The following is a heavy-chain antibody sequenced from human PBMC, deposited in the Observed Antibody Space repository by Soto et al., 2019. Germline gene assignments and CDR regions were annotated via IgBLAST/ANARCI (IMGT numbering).Heavy chain of an antibody. CDR1: GYTFTSYD. CDR2: MNPNSGNT. J-gene: IGHJ6*03. Sequence: GASVKVSCKASGYTFTSYDINWVRQATGQGLEWMGWMNPNSGNTGYAQKFQGRVTMTRNTSISTAYMELSSLRSEDTAVYYCARALVPAAIGYYYYYMDVWGKGTTVTVSS. D-gene: IGHD2-2*02. V-gene: IGHV1-8*01. CDR3: ARALVPAAIGYYYYYMDV.